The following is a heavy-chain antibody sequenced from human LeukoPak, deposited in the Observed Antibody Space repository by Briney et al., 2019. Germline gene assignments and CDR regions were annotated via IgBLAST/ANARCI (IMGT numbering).Heavy chain of an antibody. CDR3: ARDQHLGDYVWGSYRWGYFDL. V-gene: IGHV4-59*01. CDR1: GGSFSGYY. J-gene: IGHJ2*01. D-gene: IGHD3-16*02. Sequence: SETLSLTCAVYGGSFSGYYRSWIRQPPGKGLEWIGYIYYSGSTNYNPSLKSRVTISVDTSKDQFSLKLSSVTAADTAVYYCARDQHLGDYVWGSYRWGYFDLWGRGTLVTVSS. CDR2: IYYSGST.